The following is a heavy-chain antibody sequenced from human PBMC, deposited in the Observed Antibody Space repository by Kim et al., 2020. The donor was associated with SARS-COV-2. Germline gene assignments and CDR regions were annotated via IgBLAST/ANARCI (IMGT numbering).Heavy chain of an antibody. V-gene: IGHV1-69*13. J-gene: IGHJ5*02. CDR3: AGAPRYSGDDIT. Sequence: SVKVSCKASGGTFSSYANIWVRQAPGQGLEWMGGIIPIFGTANYAQKVQGRVTITADESTSTAYMELSSLRSEDTAVYYCAGAPRYSGDDITWGQGTLVTVSS. CDR2: IIPIFGTA. D-gene: IGHD5-12*01. CDR1: GGTFSSYA.